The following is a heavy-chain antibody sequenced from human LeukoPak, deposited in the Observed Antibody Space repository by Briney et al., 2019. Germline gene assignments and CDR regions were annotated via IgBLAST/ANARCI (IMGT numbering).Heavy chain of an antibody. CDR2: ISYDGSTK. CDR3: ARGRYDSSGTH. J-gene: IGHJ4*02. V-gene: IGHV3-30*04. D-gene: IGHD3-22*01. CDR1: GFTFTNYP. Sequence: GGSLRLSCAASGFTFTNYPIHWVRQAPGKGLEWVTVISYDGSTKYYADSVKGRFSISRDNSKNTQHLQMNNLRTEDTAVYYCARGRYDSSGTHWGQGTLVTVSS.